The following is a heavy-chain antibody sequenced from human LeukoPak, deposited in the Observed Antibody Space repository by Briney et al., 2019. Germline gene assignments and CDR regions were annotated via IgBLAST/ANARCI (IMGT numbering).Heavy chain of an antibody. CDR3: ARDGGSGAFDI. V-gene: IGHV4-59*01. J-gene: IGHJ3*02. Sequence: SETLSLTCTVSGGSISSYYWSWIRQPPGKGLEWIGYIYYSGSTNYNTSLKSRVTISVDTSKNQFSLKLSSVTAADTAVYYCARDGGSGAFDIWGQGTMVTVSS. CDR1: GGSISSYY. CDR2: IYYSGST. D-gene: IGHD3-16*01.